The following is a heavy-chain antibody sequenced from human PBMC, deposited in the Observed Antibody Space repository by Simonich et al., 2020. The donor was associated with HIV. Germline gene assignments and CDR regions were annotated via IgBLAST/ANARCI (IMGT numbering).Heavy chain of an antibody. CDR3: AKGPYYYDSSGYGTYFDY. J-gene: IGHJ4*02. V-gene: IGHV3-23*04. CDR1: GFTFSSYA. D-gene: IGHD3-22*01. CDR2: NEGSGGSS. Sequence: EVQLVESGGGLVRPGGSLRLSCAASGFTFSSYAMSWVRQAQGKGQECDSVNEGSGGSSPNEEPGKGRFTISRDNSKNTLYLQMNSLRAEDTAVYYCAKGPYYYDSSGYGTYFDYWGQGTLVTVSS.